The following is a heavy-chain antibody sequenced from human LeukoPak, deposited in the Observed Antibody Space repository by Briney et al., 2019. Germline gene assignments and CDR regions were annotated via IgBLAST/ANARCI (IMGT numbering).Heavy chain of an antibody. D-gene: IGHD3-22*01. V-gene: IGHV4-59*08. Sequence: SETLSLTCAVSGVSISNYYYTWIRQPPGKGLEGIGYIFYSGSTNYNPSLKSRVTISVDTSKNQISLKLRSVTAADMAVYYCARQYYYDSSGYWSFDPWGQGTLVTVSS. CDR1: GVSISNYY. J-gene: IGHJ5*02. CDR2: IFYSGST. CDR3: ARQYYYDSSGYWSFDP.